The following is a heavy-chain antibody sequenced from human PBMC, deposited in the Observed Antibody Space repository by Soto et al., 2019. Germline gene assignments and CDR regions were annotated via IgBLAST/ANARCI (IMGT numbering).Heavy chain of an antibody. CDR3: ARDLTSWNFYYYYGMDV. CDR2: ISAYNGNT. D-gene: IGHD1-7*01. CDR1: GYTFTSYG. J-gene: IGHJ6*02. Sequence: ASVKVSCKASGYTFTSYGISWVRQAPGQGLEWAGWISAYNGNTNYAQKLQGRVTMTTDTSTSTAYMELRSLRSDDTAVYYCARDLTSWNFYYYYGMDVWGQGTTVTVSS. V-gene: IGHV1-18*04.